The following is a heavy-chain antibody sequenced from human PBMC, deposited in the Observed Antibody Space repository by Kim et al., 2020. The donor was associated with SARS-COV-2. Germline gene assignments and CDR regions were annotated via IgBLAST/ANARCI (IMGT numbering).Heavy chain of an antibody. CDR3: ASHGIAAPFNLYAFDI. CDR1: GYTFTGYY. V-gene: IGHV1-2*06. D-gene: IGHD6-13*01. J-gene: IGHJ3*02. Sequence: ASVKVSCKASGYTFTGYYMHWVRQAPGQGLEWMGRINPNSGGTNYAQKFQGRVTMTRDTSISTAYMELSRLRSDDTAVYYCASHGIAAPFNLYAFDIWGQGTMVTVSS. CDR2: INPNSGGT.